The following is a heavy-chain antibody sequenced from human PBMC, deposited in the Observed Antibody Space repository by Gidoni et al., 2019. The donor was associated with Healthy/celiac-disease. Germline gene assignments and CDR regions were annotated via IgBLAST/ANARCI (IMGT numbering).Heavy chain of an antibody. V-gene: IGHV3-21*01. Sequence: YCAASGFTFSSYSMNWVRQAPGKGLEWVSSISSSSSYIYYADSVKGRFTISRDNAKNSLYLQMNSLRAEDTAVYYCARARASANWFDPWGQGTLVTVSS. CDR1: GFTFSSYS. J-gene: IGHJ5*02. CDR2: ISSSSSYI. D-gene: IGHD1-26*01. CDR3: ARARASANWFDP.